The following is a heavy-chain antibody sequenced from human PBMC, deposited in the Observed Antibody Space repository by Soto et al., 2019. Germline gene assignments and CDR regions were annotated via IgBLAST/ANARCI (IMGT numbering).Heavy chain of an antibody. Sequence: SVKVSCKASGGTFSSYAISWVRQAPGQGLEWMGGIIPIFGTANYAQKFQGRVTITADKSTSTAYMELSSLRSEDTAVYYCARVLALRPGIAARPPDVWDQGTLVTVSS. CDR2: IIPIFGTA. V-gene: IGHV1-69*06. D-gene: IGHD6-6*01. CDR3: ARVLALRPGIAARPPDV. J-gene: IGHJ3*01. CDR1: GGTFSSYA.